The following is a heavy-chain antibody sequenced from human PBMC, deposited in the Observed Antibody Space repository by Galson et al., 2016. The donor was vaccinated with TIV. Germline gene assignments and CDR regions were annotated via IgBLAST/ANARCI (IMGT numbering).Heavy chain of an antibody. D-gene: IGHD5-18*01. CDR2: IIPRLGTV. J-gene: IGHJ6*02. V-gene: IGHV1-69*06. CDR3: AKDRNTAFDTYAYYYGMDV. Sequence: SVKVSCKATRGTLRKSAITWVRQAPGQGLEYMGGIIPRLGTVAYAHRLRDRLTITADKSTDTAYMELSSLKSEDTAVYYCAKDRNTAFDTYAYYYGMDVWGQGTTVTVSS. CDR1: RGTLRKSA.